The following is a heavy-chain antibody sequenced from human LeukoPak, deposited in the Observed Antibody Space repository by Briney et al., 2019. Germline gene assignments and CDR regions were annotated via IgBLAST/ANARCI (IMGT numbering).Heavy chain of an antibody. Sequence: SGTLSLTCTVSGGSISSGGYYWSWIRQHPGKGLEWIGYIYYSGSTYYNPSLKSRVTISVDTSKNQFSLKLSSVTAADTAVYYCARESHSSSSLGYWGQGTLVTVSS. J-gene: IGHJ4*02. D-gene: IGHD6-6*01. CDR3: ARESHSSSSLGY. CDR1: GGSISSGGYY. V-gene: IGHV4-31*03. CDR2: IYYSGST.